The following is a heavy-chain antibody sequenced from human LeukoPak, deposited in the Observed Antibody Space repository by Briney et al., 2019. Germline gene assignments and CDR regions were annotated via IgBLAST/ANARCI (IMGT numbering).Heavy chain of an antibody. CDR3: ASSGSYSWGANDAFDI. Sequence: SETLSLTCAVYGGSFSGYYWSWIRQPPGKGLEWIGEINHSGSTNYNPSLKSRVTISVDTSKNQFSLKLSSVTAADTAVYYCASSGSYSWGANDAFDIWGQGTMVTVSS. J-gene: IGHJ3*02. CDR1: GGSFSGYY. V-gene: IGHV4-34*01. CDR2: INHSGST. D-gene: IGHD1-26*01.